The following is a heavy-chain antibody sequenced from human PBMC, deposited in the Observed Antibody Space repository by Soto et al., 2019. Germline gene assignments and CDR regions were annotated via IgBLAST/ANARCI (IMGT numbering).Heavy chain of an antibody. CDR1: GFTFSSYG. CDR3: SKGFHPGAGPTHFDP. J-gene: IGHJ5*02. CDR2: ISYDGSNK. Sequence: QVQLVESGGGVVQPGRSLRLSWAASGFTFSSYGMHWGRQAPGKGLEWVAVISYDGSNKYYADSVKGRFTISRDNSKNTLYLRMNSLRAEDTAVYYCSKGFHPGAGPTHFDPWGQGTLVTVSS. V-gene: IGHV3-30*18. D-gene: IGHD6-19*01.